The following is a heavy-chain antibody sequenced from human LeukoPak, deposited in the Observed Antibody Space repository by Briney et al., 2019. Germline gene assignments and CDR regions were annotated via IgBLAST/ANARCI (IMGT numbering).Heavy chain of an antibody. V-gene: IGHV3-30*04. CDR3: ASGIQLWSWFDY. J-gene: IGHJ4*02. CDR1: GFTFSSYA. D-gene: IGHD5-18*01. CDR2: ISYEGSNK. Sequence: GGSLRLSCAASGFTFSSYAMHWVRQAPGKGLEWVAVISYEGSNKYYADSVKGRFTISRDNSKNTLYLQMNSLRAEDTAVYYCASGIQLWSWFDYWGQGTLVTVSS.